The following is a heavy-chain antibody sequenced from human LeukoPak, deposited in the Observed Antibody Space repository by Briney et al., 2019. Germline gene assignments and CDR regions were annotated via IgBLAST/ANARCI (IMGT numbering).Heavy chain of an antibody. Sequence: SETLSLTCAVYGGSFSGYYWSWIRQPPGKGLEWIGEINHSGSTNYNPSLKSRVTISVDTSKNQFSLNLSSATAADTAVYYCARRIWYHDILTAYNIWGQGTPATVSS. V-gene: IGHV4-34*01. J-gene: IGHJ4*02. CDR2: INHSGST. CDR3: ARRIWYHDILTAYNI. D-gene: IGHD3-9*01. CDR1: GGSFSGYY.